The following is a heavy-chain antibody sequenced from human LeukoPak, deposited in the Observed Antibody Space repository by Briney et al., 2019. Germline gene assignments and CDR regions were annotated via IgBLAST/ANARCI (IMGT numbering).Heavy chain of an antibody. CDR2: IYYSGST. CDR1: GYSINSVYY. Sequence: SETLSLTCTVSGYSINSVYYWGWIRQPPGKGLEWIGSIYYSGSTYYNPSLKSRVTISVDTSKNQFSLKLSSVTAADTAVYYCASVVVPAAILYWGQGTLVTVSS. J-gene: IGHJ4*02. V-gene: IGHV4-38-2*02. D-gene: IGHD2-2*02. CDR3: ASVVVPAAILY.